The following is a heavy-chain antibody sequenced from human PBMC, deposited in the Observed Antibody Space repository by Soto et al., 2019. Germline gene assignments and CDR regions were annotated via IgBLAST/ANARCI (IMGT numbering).Heavy chain of an antibody. CDR3: VRGGYSSSWERLDP. CDR1: GSTFPNYP. J-gene: IGHJ5*02. D-gene: IGHD4-4*01. V-gene: IGHV3-30-3*01. CDR2: ISHDGVTK. Sequence: VQLVESGGGVIHPGKSLRLSCTASGSTFPNYPMHWFRQAPDKGLEWVAVISHDGVTKNSADSVKGRFTISRDNSRNTLYLQMNSLRIEDTAMYYCVRGGYSSSWERLDPWGQGTLVTVSS.